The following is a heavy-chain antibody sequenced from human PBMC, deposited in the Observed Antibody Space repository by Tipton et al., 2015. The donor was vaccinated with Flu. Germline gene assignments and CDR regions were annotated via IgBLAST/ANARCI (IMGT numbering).Heavy chain of an antibody. CDR2: ISSRGNYI. V-gene: IGHV3-21*01. Sequence: SLRLSCAASGFSLSSNTMNWVRQAPGKGLQWVASISSRGNYIYQADSMKGRFSISRDNVKNILYLQMNSLRAEDTAVYYCARARDGYNSGQDYWGQGTLVTVSS. CDR1: GFSLSSNT. D-gene: IGHD5-24*01. J-gene: IGHJ4*02. CDR3: ARARDGYNSGQDY.